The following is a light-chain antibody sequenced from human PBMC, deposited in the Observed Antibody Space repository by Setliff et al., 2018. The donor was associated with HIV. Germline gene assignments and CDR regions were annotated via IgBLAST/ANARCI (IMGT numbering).Light chain of an antibody. CDR3: VLYMGSDIWV. J-gene: IGLJ3*02. CDR1: SGSVSITYY. V-gene: IGLV8-61*01. CDR2: NTN. Sequence: QTVVTQEPSLSVSPGGTVTLTCGLGSGSVSITYYPSWYQQTPGQAPRTLIHNTNTRSSGVPDRFSGSILGNKAALTITGAQADDESDYYCVLYMGSDIWVFGGGTKVTVL.